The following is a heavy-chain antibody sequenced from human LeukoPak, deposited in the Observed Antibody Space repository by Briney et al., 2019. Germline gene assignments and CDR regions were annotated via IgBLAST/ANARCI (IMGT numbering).Heavy chain of an antibody. Sequence: GGSLRLSCIVSGFTFSTYDMHWVRQAPGKGLEWVAVIWSDGSNKYYTDSVKGRFTNSRDNPKNTLYLQMNSLRVEDTAVYHCARGLDLGYFQRWGQGTLVTVSS. V-gene: IGHV3-33*01. J-gene: IGHJ1*01. D-gene: IGHD4-11*01. CDR2: IWSDGSNK. CDR3: ARGLDLGYFQR. CDR1: GFTFSTYD.